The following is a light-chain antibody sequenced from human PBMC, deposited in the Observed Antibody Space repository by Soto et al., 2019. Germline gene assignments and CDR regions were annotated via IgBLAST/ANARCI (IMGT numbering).Light chain of an antibody. CDR2: AAS. CDR3: QQLNSYPLT. V-gene: IGKV1-9*01. CDR1: QGISSY. Sequence: IQLTQSPSSLSASVGYRFTITCRASQGISSYLAWYQQKPGKAPKLLIYAASTLQSGVPSRFSGSGSGTDSTLTISSLQPEDFATYYCQQLNSYPLTFGQGTTVDIK. J-gene: IGKJ1*01.